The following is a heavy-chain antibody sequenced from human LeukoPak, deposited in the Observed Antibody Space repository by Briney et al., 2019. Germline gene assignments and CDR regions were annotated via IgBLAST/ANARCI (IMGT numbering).Heavy chain of an antibody. CDR1: DDSIRAYY. Sequence: SETLSLTCTVSDDSIRAYYRGWVRQPPGQGLEWIGYFHNSGTSTHNPSLKRRVTISADTSKNQFSFKLNSLTTADTAVYYCTRGAGWLIDYWGQGILVTVSS. CDR3: TRGAGWLIDY. V-gene: IGHV4-59*01. CDR2: FHNSGTS. J-gene: IGHJ4*02. D-gene: IGHD3-16*01.